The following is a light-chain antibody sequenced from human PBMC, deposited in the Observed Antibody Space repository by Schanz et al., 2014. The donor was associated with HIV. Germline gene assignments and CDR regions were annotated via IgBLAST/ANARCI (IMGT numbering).Light chain of an antibody. J-gene: IGLJ3*02. CDR3: CSYAGSYTWV. CDR2: EVS. V-gene: IGLV2-23*02. CDR1: SSDVGSYNL. Sequence: QSALTQPASVSGSPGQSITISCTGTSSDVGSYNLVSWYQQHPGKAPKLMIYEVSKRPSGVSNRFSASKTGETASLTVSAVQPEDEADYYCCSYAGSYTWVFGGGTKLTVL.